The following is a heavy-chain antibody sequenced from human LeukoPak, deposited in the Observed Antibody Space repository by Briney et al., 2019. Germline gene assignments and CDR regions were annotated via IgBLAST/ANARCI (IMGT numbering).Heavy chain of an antibody. V-gene: IGHV1-69*05. CDR3: ARTGGDYYDSSGYSGAFDI. CDR1: GGTFSSYA. J-gene: IGHJ3*02. Sequence: SVKVSCKASGGTFSSYAISWVRQAPGQGLEWMGGIIPIFGTANYAQKFQGRVTITTDESTSTAYMELSSLRSEDTAVYYCARTGGDYYDSSGYSGAFDIWGQGTMVTVSS. CDR2: IIPIFGTA. D-gene: IGHD3-22*01.